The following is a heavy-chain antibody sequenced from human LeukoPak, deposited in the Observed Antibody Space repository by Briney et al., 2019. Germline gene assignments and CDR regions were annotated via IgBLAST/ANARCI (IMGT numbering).Heavy chain of an antibody. Sequence: TGGSLRLSCAASGFTLSDYYMSWIRQAPGKGLEWVSYISSSGSTIYYADSVKGRFTISRDNAKNSLYLQMNSLRAEDTAVYYCARYYASSGYYPHFDYWGQGTLVTVSS. D-gene: IGHD3-22*01. J-gene: IGHJ4*02. CDR2: ISSSGSTI. CDR1: GFTLSDYY. V-gene: IGHV3-11*01. CDR3: ARYYASSGYYPHFDY.